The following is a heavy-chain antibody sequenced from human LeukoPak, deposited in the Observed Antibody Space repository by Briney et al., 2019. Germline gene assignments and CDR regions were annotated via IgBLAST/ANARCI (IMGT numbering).Heavy chain of an antibody. V-gene: IGHV4-34*01. CDR3: ARVGMIVVPLDAFDI. Sequence: SETLSLTCAVYGGSFSGYYWSWIRQPPGKGLEWIGEINHSGSTNYNPSLKSRVTISVDTSKNQFSLKLSSVTAADTAVYYCARVGMIVVPLDAFDISGQGTMVTVSS. CDR1: GGSFSGYY. J-gene: IGHJ3*02. D-gene: IGHD3-22*01. CDR2: INHSGST.